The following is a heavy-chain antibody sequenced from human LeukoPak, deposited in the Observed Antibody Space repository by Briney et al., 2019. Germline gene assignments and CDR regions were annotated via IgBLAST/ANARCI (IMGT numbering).Heavy chain of an antibody. V-gene: IGHV3-30-3*01. Sequence: GGSLRLSCAASGFTFSSYAMHWVRQAPGKGLEWVAVISYDGSNKYYADSVKGRFTISRDNSKNTLYLQMNSLRAEDTAVYYCASLDYGTLRNDWGQGTLVTVSS. CDR3: ASLDYGTLRND. CDR2: ISYDGSNK. D-gene: IGHD4/OR15-4a*01. J-gene: IGHJ4*02. CDR1: GFTFSSYA.